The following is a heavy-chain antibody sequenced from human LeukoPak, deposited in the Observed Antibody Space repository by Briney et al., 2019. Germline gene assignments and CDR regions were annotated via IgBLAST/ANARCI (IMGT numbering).Heavy chain of an antibody. D-gene: IGHD3-10*01. Sequence: GGSLRLSCAASGFTFSSYAMSWVRQAPGMGLEWVSSISSSGGSTYYPDSVKGRFTISRDNPTNTLFLQMNSLRAEDTAVYYCAKFRGFYFDLWGQGTLVTVSS. CDR3: AKFRGFYFDL. CDR2: ISSSGGST. V-gene: IGHV3-23*01. J-gene: IGHJ4*02. CDR1: GFTFSSYA.